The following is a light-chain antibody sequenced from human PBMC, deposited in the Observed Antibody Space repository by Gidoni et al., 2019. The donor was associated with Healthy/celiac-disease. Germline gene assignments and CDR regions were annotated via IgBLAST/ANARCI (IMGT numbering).Light chain of an antibody. V-gene: IGLV1-47*01. CDR2: RNN. Sequence: QSVLTQPPSASGTPGQRVTISCSGSSSNIGSNYVYWYQQRPGTAPKLLISRNNQRPSGVPDRFSGSKSGTSASLAISGLRSEDEADYYCAALDDSLSGHVVFGGGTKLTVL. J-gene: IGLJ2*01. CDR1: SSNIGSNY. CDR3: AALDDSLSGHVV.